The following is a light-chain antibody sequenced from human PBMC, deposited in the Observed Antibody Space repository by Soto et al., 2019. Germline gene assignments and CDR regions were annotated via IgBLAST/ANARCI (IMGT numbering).Light chain of an antibody. CDR2: EVS. CDR1: SSDVGSYNY. J-gene: IGLJ1*01. CDR3: SSYTSSCTYV. Sequence: QSALTQPASVSGSPGQSITISCTGTSSDVGSYNYVSWYQQHPGKAPKLMIYEVSNRPSGVSNRFSGSKSGNTASLTISGLQAEDEADYYCSSYTSSCTYVFGTGTKLTVL. V-gene: IGLV2-14*01.